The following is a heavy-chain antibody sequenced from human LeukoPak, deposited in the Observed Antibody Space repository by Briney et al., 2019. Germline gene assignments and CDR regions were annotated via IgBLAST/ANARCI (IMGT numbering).Heavy chain of an antibody. Sequence: PGGSLRLSCAASGFTFSSYSMNWVRQAPGKGLEWVSSISSSSSYIYYADSVKGRFTISRDNSKNTLYLQMNSLRAEDTAVYYCAKDLSYGDGAFDIWGQGTMVTVSS. V-gene: IGHV3-21*04. CDR3: AKDLSYGDGAFDI. CDR1: GFTFSSYS. J-gene: IGHJ3*02. D-gene: IGHD4-17*01. CDR2: ISSSSSYI.